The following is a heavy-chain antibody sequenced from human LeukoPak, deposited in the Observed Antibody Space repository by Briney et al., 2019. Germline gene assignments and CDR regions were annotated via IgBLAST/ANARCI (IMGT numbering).Heavy chain of an antibody. J-gene: IGHJ6*04. D-gene: IGHD5-12*01. V-gene: IGHV4-59*01. CDR1: REFQTAYK. CDR3: ARVRGDYYLDV. Sequence: SETLSLTCSVSREFQTAYKWTWIRQSPGGGLEFIGYVYYSGSTVYNPSLSSRVTMPIDMSKKQFSLNLNFVTPADTAVYYCARVRGDYYLDVWGKGTSVTVYS. CDR2: VYYSGST.